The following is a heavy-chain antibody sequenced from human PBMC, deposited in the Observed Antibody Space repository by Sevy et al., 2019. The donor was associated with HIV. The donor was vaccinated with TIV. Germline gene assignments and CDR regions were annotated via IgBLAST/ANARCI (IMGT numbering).Heavy chain of an antibody. J-gene: IGHJ4*02. D-gene: IGHD5-12*01. CDR1: GGTFSSYA. CDR3: ARGYSGYDSRGGFDY. CDR2: IIPIFGTA. V-gene: IGHV1-69*13. Sequence: ASVKVSCKASGGTFSSYAISWVRQAPGQGLEWMGGIIPIFGTANYAQKFQGRVTITADESTSTAYMELSSLRSEDTAVYYCARGYSGYDSRGGFDYWGQGTLVTVSS.